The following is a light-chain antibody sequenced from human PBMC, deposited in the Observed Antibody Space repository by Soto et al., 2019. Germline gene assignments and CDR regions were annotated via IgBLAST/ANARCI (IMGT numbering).Light chain of an antibody. J-gene: IGLJ3*02. CDR3: AAWDDTLNGPV. CDR2: SNT. CDR1: SSNIGTNA. Sequence: QAVVTQPPSASGTPGQRVTISCSGSSSNIGTNAVNWYRQLPGTAPKLFIYSNTQRPSGVPDRFSGSKSDTSASLAISGLQSEDEADYYCAAWDDTLNGPVFGGGTKLTVL. V-gene: IGLV1-44*01.